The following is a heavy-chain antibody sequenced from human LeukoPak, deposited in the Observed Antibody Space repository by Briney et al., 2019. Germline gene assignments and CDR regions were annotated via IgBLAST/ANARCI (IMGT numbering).Heavy chain of an antibody. CDR2: IIPIFGTA. V-gene: IGHV1-69*13. CDR1: GYTFTSYA. Sequence: GASVKVSCKASGYTFTSYAISWVRQAPGQGLEWMGGIIPIFGTANYAQKFQGRVTITADESTSTAYMELSSLRSEDTAVYYCAREGLYSSSAGYYFDYWGQGTLVTVSS. D-gene: IGHD6-13*01. CDR3: AREGLYSSSAGYYFDY. J-gene: IGHJ4*02.